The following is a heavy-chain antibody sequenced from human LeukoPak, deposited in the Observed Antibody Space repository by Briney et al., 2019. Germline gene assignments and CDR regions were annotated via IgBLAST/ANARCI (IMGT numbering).Heavy chain of an antibody. D-gene: IGHD2-8*01. CDR1: GYTFTAYY. Sequence: GASVKVSCRTSGYTFTAYYFHWLRQAPGQGLEWMGWIDPNSGGTKYGQRFQGRVTMTTDTSISTAYMELSRLTSDDTAVYYCARVRYCTNGVCPYYFDYWGQGTLVTVSS. CDR3: ARVRYCTNGVCPYYFDY. CDR2: IDPNSGGT. J-gene: IGHJ4*02. V-gene: IGHV1-2*02.